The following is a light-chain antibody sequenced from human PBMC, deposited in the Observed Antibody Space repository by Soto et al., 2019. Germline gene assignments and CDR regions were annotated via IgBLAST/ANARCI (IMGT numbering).Light chain of an antibody. Sequence: QSALTQPASVSGSPGQSITISCTGTSSDVGAYDYVSWYQQHPGKAPKFMIYEVTNRPPGVSHRFSGSTSGNTASLTISGLQAEDEADYYCSSYTSTSTYVFGTGTKGTVL. J-gene: IGLJ1*01. CDR3: SSYTSTSTYV. CDR2: EVT. CDR1: SSDVGAYDY. V-gene: IGLV2-14*01.